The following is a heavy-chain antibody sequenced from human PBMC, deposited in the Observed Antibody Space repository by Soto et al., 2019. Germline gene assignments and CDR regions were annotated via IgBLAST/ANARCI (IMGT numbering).Heavy chain of an antibody. CDR2: IYYSGST. CDR3: ARWLGYGPPFDY. V-gene: IGHV4-30-4*01. Sequence: QVQLQESGPGLVKPSQTLSLTCTVSGGSISSGDYYWSWIRQPPGKGLEWIGYIYYSGSTYYNPSRTGRVTIAVDSSQNRFSLKLSSVTAADTAVYSCARWLGYGPPFDYWGQGTLVTVSS. J-gene: IGHJ4*02. D-gene: IGHD5-12*01. CDR1: GGSISSGDYY.